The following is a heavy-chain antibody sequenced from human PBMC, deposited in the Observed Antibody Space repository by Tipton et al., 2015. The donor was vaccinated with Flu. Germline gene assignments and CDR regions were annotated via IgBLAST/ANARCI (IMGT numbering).Heavy chain of an antibody. J-gene: IGHJ1*01. CDR3: ARNGGSYSYQH. Sequence: TLSLTCTVSGGSISSYYWSWFRQPPGKGLEWIGFVSYSGITNYNPSLKGRVTMSLDASKNHFSLSLSSVTAADTAVYYCARNGGSYSYQHWGQGTLVTVSS. V-gene: IGHV4-59*13. CDR1: GGSISSYY. CDR2: VSYSGIT. D-gene: IGHD3-10*01.